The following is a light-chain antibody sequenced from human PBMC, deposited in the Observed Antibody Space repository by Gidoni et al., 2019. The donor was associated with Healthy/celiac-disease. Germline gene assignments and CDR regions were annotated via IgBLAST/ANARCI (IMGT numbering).Light chain of an antibody. J-gene: IGKJ5*01. CDR2: AAS. V-gene: IGKV1-8*01. CDR3: QQYYSYPPT. Sequence: AIRITQSPSSLSASTGDRVTITCRASQGISSYLAWYQQKPGKAPKLLIYAASTLQSGVPSRFSGSGSGTDFTLTSSCLQSEDFATYYCQQYYSYPPTFGQGTRLEIK. CDR1: QGISSY.